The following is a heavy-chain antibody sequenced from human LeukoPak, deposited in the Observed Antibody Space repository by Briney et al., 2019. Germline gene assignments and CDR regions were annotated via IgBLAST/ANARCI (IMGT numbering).Heavy chain of an antibody. CDR2: LYNSGDT. CDR1: GASISNYY. V-gene: IGHV4-59*08. CDR3: ANKVGGAFDV. Sequence: SETLSLTCTVSGASISNYYWNWIRQPPGKGLEWIGILYNSGDTKYNPSLKSRVNISVDRSKNQFSLNLSAVTAADTAVYFCANKVGGAFDVWGQGKLVTVSA. J-gene: IGHJ3*01.